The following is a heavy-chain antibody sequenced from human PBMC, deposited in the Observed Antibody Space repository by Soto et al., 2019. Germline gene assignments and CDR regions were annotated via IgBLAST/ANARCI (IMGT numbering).Heavy chain of an antibody. J-gene: IGHJ3*02. CDR1: GFTFSCYS. V-gene: IGHV3-21*01. Sequence: GGSLRLSCAASGFTFSCYSMNWVRQAPGKGLEWVSSISSSSSYIYYADSVKGRFTISRDNAKNSLYLQMNSLRAEETAVYYCARARVVFTPGAFDIWGQGTMVTVSS. CDR2: ISSSSSYI. D-gene: IGHD2-15*01. CDR3: ARARVVFTPGAFDI.